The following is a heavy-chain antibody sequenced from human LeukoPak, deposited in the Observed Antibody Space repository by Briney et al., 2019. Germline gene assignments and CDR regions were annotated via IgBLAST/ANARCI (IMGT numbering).Heavy chain of an antibody. V-gene: IGHV3-48*03. CDR3: ARDINWVGGY. Sequence: PGGSLRLXCAASGFTFSSYEMNWVRRAPGKGLESVSYISSSDNTIYYADSVKGRFTISRDNAKNSLYLQMNSLRAEDTAVYYCARDINWVGGYWGQGTLVTVSS. J-gene: IGHJ4*02. CDR2: ISSSDNTI. CDR1: GFTFSSYE. D-gene: IGHD7-27*01.